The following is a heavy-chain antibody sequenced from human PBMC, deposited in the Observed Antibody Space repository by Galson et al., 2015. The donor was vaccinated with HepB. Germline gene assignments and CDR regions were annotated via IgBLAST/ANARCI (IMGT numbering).Heavy chain of an antibody. CDR2: IWYDGSNK. V-gene: IGHV3-33*01. CDR1: GFAFSSYG. D-gene: IGHD6-13*01. CDR3: ARDRSSSPYYYYGMDV. Sequence: SLRLSCAASGFAFSSYGMHWVRQAPGKGLEWVAVIWYDGSNKYYADSVKGRFTISRDNSKNTLYLQMNSLRAEDTAVYYCARDRSSSPYYYYGMDVWGQGTTVTVSS. J-gene: IGHJ6*02.